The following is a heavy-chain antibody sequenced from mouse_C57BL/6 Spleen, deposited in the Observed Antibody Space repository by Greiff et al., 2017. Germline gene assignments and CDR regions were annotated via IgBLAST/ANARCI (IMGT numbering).Heavy chain of an antibody. CDR2: IRSKSNNYAT. CDR1: GFSFNTYA. Sequence: EVQLVESGGGLVQPKGSLKLSCAASGFSFNTYAMNWVRQAPGKGLEWVARIRSKSNNYATYYADSVKDRFTISRDDSESMLYLQRNNLKTEDTAMYYCVRLPGQGAYWGQGTLVTVSA. CDR3: VRLPGQGAY. J-gene: IGHJ3*01. V-gene: IGHV10-1*01. D-gene: IGHD3-3*01.